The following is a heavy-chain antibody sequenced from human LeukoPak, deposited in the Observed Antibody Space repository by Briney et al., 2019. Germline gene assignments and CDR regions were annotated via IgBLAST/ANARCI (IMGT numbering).Heavy chain of an antibody. CDR3: ARDEGIAAAAADY. V-gene: IGHV1-2*02. D-gene: IGHD6-13*01. CDR1: GYTFTGYY. CDR2: INPNSGGT. Sequence: ASVQVSCKASGYTFTGYYMHWVRQAPGQGLEWMGWINPNSGGTNYAQKFQGRVTMTRDTSISTAYMELSRLRSDDTAVYYCARDEGIAAAAADYWGQGTLVTVSS. J-gene: IGHJ4*02.